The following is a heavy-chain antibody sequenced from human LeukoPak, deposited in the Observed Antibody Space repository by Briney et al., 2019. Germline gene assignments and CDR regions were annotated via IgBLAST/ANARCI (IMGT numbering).Heavy chain of an antibody. Sequence: ASVKVSCKASGYTFTSYYMHWVRQAPGQGLEWMGIINPSGGSTSYAQKLQGRVTMTRDTSTSTVYMELSSLRSEDTAVYYCARAGRIAARPTPAPFDYWGQGTLVTVSS. J-gene: IGHJ4*02. CDR1: GYTFTSYY. CDR2: INPSGGST. V-gene: IGHV1-46*01. D-gene: IGHD6-6*01. CDR3: ARAGRIAARPTPAPFDY.